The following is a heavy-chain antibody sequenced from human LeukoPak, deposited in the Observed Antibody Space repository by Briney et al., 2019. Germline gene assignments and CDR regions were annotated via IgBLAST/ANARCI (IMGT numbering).Heavy chain of an antibody. J-gene: IGHJ5*02. V-gene: IGHV4-39*07. D-gene: IGHD2-15*01. Sequence: SETLSLTCTVSGGSISSSSYYWGWIRQPPGKGLEWIGSIYYSGSTYYNPSLKSRVTISVDTSKNQFSLKLSSVTAADTAVYYCARGRKDIVVVVAAHAGVLWVRNWFDPWGQGTLVTVSP. CDR2: IYYSGST. CDR1: GGSISSSSYY. CDR3: ARGRKDIVVVVAAHAGVLWVRNWFDP.